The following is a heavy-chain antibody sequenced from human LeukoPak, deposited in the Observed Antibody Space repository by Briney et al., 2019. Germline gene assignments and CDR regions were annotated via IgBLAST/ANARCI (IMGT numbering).Heavy chain of an antibody. Sequence: GGSLRLSCAASGFTFSTYGIHWVRQAPGKGLEWVAFIRYDGSNKYYADSVKGRFTISKDNSKNTLFLQMNSLRPEDTAVYYCARRQWLPRSSYFQHWGQGTLVTVSS. CDR1: GFTFSTYG. CDR2: IRYDGSNK. CDR3: ARRQWLPRSSYFQH. J-gene: IGHJ1*01. V-gene: IGHV3-30*02. D-gene: IGHD6-19*01.